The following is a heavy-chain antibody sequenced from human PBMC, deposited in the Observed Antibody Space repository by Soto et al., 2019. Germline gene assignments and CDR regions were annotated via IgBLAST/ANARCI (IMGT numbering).Heavy chain of an antibody. Sequence: SDTLSLSCIVPGGSLISSSNSWAWFRKPPGKGLEWIGSIYYSGSTYYNPSLKSRVSISVDTSKNQISLKMRSVTAADTAVYYCSRKSAYSGGRSDPWRHGTLLT. CDR1: GGSLISSSNS. V-gene: IGHV4-39*01. J-gene: IGHJ5*02. CDR2: IYYSGST. CDR3: SRKSAYSGGRSDP. D-gene: IGHD6-19*01.